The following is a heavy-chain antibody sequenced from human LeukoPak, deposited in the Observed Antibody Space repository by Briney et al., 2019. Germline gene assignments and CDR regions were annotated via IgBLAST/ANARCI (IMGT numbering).Heavy chain of an antibody. V-gene: IGHV1-69*04. CDR1: GGTFSSYA. D-gene: IGHD3-22*01. CDR2: IIPILGIA. J-gene: IGHJ4*02. CDR3: ATFKYYYDSGGDFDY. Sequence: SVKVSCKASGGTFSSYAISWVRQAPGQGLEWMGRIIPILGIANYAQKFQGRVTITADKSTSTAYMELSSLRSEDTAVYYCATFKYYYDSGGDFDYWGQGTLVTVSS.